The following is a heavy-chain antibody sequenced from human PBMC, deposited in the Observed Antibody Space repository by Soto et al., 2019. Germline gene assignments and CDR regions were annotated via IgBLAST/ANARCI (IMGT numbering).Heavy chain of an antibody. J-gene: IGHJ5*02. D-gene: IGHD3-10*01. CDR2: IIPLFGTT. Sequence: SVKVSFKASGGGFSSYAVNWVRQAPGQGLEWMGGIIPLFGTTNYPQKFQGRVTITADESTRTAYMELSSLRSEDTAVYYCARSYGSGTYAWFDPWGQGTRVTVSS. CDR3: ARSYGSGTYAWFDP. V-gene: IGHV1-69*13. CDR1: GGGFSSYA.